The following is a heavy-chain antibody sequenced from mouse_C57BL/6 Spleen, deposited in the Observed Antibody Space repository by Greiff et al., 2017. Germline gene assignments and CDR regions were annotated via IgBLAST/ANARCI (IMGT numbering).Heavy chain of an antibody. D-gene: IGHD3-2*02. CDR2: INPHNGGT. J-gene: IGHJ4*01. CDR3: ARVGGSGYYYAMDY. V-gene: IGHV1-26*01. CDR1: GYTFTDYY. Sequence: VQLQQSGPELVKPGASVKISCKASGYTFTDYYMNWVKQSHGKSLEWIGDINPHNGGTSYNQKFKGKATLTVDKSSSTAYMELRSLTSEDSAVYYCARVGGSGYYYAMDYWGQGTSVTVSS.